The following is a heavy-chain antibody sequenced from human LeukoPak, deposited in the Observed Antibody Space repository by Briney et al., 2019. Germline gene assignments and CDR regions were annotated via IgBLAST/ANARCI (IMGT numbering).Heavy chain of an antibody. CDR2: ISAYNGNT. J-gene: IGHJ4*02. CDR1: GYTFTSYG. D-gene: IGHD2-2*02. V-gene: IGHV1-18*01. CDR3: ARDFDPYCSSTSCYSVY. Sequence: ASVKVSCKASGYTFTSYGISWVRQAPGQGLEWMGWISAYNGNTNYAQKLQGRVTMTTDTSTSTAYMELRSLRSDDTAVYYCARDFDPYCSSTSCYSVYWGQGTLVTVSS.